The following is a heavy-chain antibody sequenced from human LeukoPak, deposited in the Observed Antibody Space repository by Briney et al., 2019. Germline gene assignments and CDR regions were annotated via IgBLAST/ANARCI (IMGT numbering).Heavy chain of an antibody. CDR1: GFTFSSYA. CDR2: ISGSGGST. CDR3: AKDLGVGAYFLFDYITSGLDS. J-gene: IGHJ4*02. V-gene: IGHV3-23*01. D-gene: IGHD2/OR15-2a*01. Sequence: GGSLRLSCAASGFTFSSYAMSWVRQAPGKGLEWVSAISGSGGSTYYADSVKGRFTISRDNSKNTLYLQMNSLRPEDTAVYYCAKDLGVGAYFLFDYITSGLDSWGQGTLVTVSS.